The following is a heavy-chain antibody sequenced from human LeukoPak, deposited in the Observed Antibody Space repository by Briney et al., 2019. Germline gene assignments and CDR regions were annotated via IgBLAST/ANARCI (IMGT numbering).Heavy chain of an antibody. CDR1: GFTFDDYA. V-gene: IGHV3-43*02. J-gene: IGHJ4*02. CDR3: AKLFGVGALEQFDY. Sequence: GGSLRLSCAASGFTFDDYAMHWVRQAPGKGLEWVSLISGDGGSTYYADSVKGRFTISRDNSKNSLYLQMNSLSTEDTALYYCAKLFGVGALEQFDYWGQGTLVTVSS. CDR2: ISGDGGST. D-gene: IGHD1-26*01.